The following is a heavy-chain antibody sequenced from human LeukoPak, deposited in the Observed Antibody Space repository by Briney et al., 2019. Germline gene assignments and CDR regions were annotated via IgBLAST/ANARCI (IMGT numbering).Heavy chain of an antibody. D-gene: IGHD2-15*01. J-gene: IGHJ5*02. CDR3: AKDPTYCSGGSCYSMHWFDP. Sequence: GGSLRLSCAASGFTFSSYAMSWLRQAPGKGLEWVSAISGSGGSTYYADSVKGRFTISRDNSKNTLYLQMNSLRAEDTAVYYCAKDPTYCSGGSCYSMHWFDPWGQGTLVTVSS. V-gene: IGHV3-23*01. CDR2: ISGSGGST. CDR1: GFTFSSYA.